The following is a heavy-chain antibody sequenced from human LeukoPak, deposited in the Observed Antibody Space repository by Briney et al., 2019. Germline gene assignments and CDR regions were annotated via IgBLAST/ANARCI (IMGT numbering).Heavy chain of an antibody. J-gene: IGHJ3*02. CDR2: INHSGST. Sequence: SQTLSLTCTVSGGSISSGGYYWSWIRQPPGKGLEWTGCINHSGSTCYNPSLKSRVTISVDTSKNQFSLKLSSVTAADTAVYYCARSIAVAGASPKDAFNIWGQGTMVTVSS. D-gene: IGHD6-19*01. V-gene: IGHV4-30-2*01. CDR3: ARSIAVAGASPKDAFNI. CDR1: GGSISSGGYY.